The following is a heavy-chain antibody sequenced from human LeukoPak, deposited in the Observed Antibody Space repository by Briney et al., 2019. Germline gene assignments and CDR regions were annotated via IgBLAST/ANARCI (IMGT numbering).Heavy chain of an antibody. CDR2: INPNSGGT. V-gene: IGHV1-2*02. Sequence: ASVKVSCKASGYTFTGYYMHWVRQAPGQGLEWMGWINPNSGGTNYEQKFQGRVTMTRDTSISTAYMELSRLRSDDTAVYYCAREALGSYYTNFDYWGQGTLVTVSS. CDR1: GYTFTGYY. J-gene: IGHJ4*02. CDR3: AREALGSYYTNFDY. D-gene: IGHD1-26*01.